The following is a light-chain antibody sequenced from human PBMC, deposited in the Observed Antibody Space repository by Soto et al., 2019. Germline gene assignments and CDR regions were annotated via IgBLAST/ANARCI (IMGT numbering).Light chain of an antibody. Sequence: QAVVTQEPSLTVSPGGTVTLTCASSTGAVTNGHYPYWFQQKPGQAPRTLIYDTSNKHSWTPARFSGSLLGGKPVLTLSGAQPEDEADYCCLLSFGGARRVFGGGTQLTVL. CDR1: TGAVTNGHY. CDR3: LLSFGGARRV. J-gene: IGLJ2*01. CDR2: DTS. V-gene: IGLV7-46*01.